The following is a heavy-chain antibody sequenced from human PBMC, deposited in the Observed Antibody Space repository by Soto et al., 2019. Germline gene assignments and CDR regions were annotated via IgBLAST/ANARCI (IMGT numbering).Heavy chain of an antibody. D-gene: IGHD5-18*01. CDR1: GFTFSSYV. J-gene: IGHJ4*02. V-gene: IGHV3-23*01. CDR3: AKDGRKGTALDY. CDR2: ISGSGGST. Sequence: EVQLLESGGGLVQPGGSLRLSCAASGFTFSSYVMSWVRQAPGKGLEWVSAISGSGGSTYYADSVKGRFTISRDNSKNTLYLQMNSLRAEDSAVYYCAKDGRKGTALDYWGQGTLVTVSS.